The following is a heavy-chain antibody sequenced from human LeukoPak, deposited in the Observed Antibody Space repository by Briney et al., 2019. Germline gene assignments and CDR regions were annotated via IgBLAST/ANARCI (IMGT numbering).Heavy chain of an antibody. Sequence: ASVKVSCKASGYIFTSYNIYWVRQDPGQGLEWMGIIEASGGSTNYVQKFQGRVTVTADKSPSTIYMDLSSLTFEDTAVYYCVRGEEGYCPTSSCSGAPWFFDLWGRGTLVTVSS. CDR2: IEASGGST. CDR1: GYIFTSYN. CDR3: VRGEEGYCPTSSCSGAPWFFDL. V-gene: IGHV1-46*01. J-gene: IGHJ2*01. D-gene: IGHD2-8*01.